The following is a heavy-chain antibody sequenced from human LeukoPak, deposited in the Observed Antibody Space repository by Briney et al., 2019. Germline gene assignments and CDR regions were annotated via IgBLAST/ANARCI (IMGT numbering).Heavy chain of an antibody. CDR2: ISSTGSLM. J-gene: IGHJ4*02. V-gene: IGHV3-11*04. D-gene: IGHD6-6*01. Sequence: GGSLRLSCAASVFTFTDYYLSWIRQAPGKGLEWVAYISSTGSLMYYAHSVKGRFTISRDNAQNFVYLQMNSLRAEDTAVYYCGGEPYGTSSDRLDYWGQGTLVTVSS. CDR1: VFTFTDYY. CDR3: GGEPYGTSSDRLDY.